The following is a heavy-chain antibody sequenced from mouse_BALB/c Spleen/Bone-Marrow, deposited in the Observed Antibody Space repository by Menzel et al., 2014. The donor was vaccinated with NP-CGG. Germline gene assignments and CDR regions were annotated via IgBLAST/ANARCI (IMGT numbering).Heavy chain of an antibody. CDR3: VRRGNGIYAMDY. V-gene: IGHV5-15*02. Sequence: EVKLVESGGGLVQPGGSRKLSCAASGFTFSEYGMAWVRQAPGKGPEWVAFISSLASSIYYADSVTGRFTHSRENAKNTLYLEMTSLRSEDTAMYFCVRRGNGIYAMDYWGQGTSVTVSS. CDR2: ISSLASSI. CDR1: GFTFSEYG. J-gene: IGHJ4*01.